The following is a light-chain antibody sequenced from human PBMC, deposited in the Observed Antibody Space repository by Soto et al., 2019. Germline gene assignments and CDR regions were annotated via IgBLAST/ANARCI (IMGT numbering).Light chain of an antibody. CDR1: QSVGSN. CDR2: GAF. J-gene: IGKJ4*01. CDR3: QQYNNWPRAT. Sequence: ERGMEQSPSTLSVCPGERATLSCRASQSVGSNLAWYQQKPGQAPRLLIYGAFSRATGFPARFSGSGSGTEFNLTISSLQSEDFGVYYCQQYNNWPRATFGGGTKVDIK. V-gene: IGKV3-15*01.